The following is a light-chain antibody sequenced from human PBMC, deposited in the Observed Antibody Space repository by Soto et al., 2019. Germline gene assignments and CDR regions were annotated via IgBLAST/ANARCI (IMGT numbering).Light chain of an antibody. CDR3: SSYTSNSTYV. V-gene: IGLV2-14*01. J-gene: IGLJ1*01. CDR2: DVS. Sequence: QSALTQPASVSGSPGQSITISCTGTSSDVGTYNFVSWYQQHPGKAPKLMIYDVSDRPSGVSSRFSGFKSGNTASLIISGLQTEDEADYYCSSYTSNSTYVFGTGTKLTVL. CDR1: SSDVGTYNF.